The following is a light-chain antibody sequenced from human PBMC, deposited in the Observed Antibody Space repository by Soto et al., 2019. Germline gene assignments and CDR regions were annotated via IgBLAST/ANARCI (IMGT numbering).Light chain of an antibody. V-gene: IGKV3-20*01. J-gene: IGKJ1*01. CDR3: QQYGSSLRT. CDR2: GAS. Sequence: EIVLTQSPGTLSLSPGERATLSCRASQSVSSSYLAWYQQKPGQAPRLLIYGASSSATGLPDRFSGSGSGTHFTLTISRLEPEDFAVYYCQQYGSSLRTFGQGPKVEIK. CDR1: QSVSSSY.